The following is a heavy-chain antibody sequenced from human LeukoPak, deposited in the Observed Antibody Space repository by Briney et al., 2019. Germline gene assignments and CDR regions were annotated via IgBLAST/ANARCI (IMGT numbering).Heavy chain of an antibody. CDR1: GFTFSSYG. CDR3: ARDLSGFIFTTTAPRDAFDI. Sequence: GGSLRLSCAASGFTFSSYGMHWVRQAPGKGLEWVAFIRYDGSNKYYADSVKGRFTISRDNSKNTLYLQMNSLRAEDTAVYYCARDLSGFIFTTTAPRDAFDIWGQGTMVTVSS. J-gene: IGHJ3*02. D-gene: IGHD4-17*01. V-gene: IGHV3-30*02. CDR2: IRYDGSNK.